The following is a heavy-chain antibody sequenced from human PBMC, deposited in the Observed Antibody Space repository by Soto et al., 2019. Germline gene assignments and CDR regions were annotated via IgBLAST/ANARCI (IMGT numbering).Heavy chain of an antibody. V-gene: IGHV4-4*02. J-gene: IGHJ6*02. CDR2: IYHSGST. D-gene: IGHD1-26*01. CDR1: GDSISSSNW. CDR3: ARVSGSYYDGMDV. Sequence: QVQLQESGPGLMKPSGTLSLTCAVSGDSISSSNWWSWVRQAPGKGLEWIGEIYHSGSTNYNPSLKSRVTISVDKSENQFSLKLSSVTAADTAVYYCARVSGSYYDGMDVWGQGTTVTVSS.